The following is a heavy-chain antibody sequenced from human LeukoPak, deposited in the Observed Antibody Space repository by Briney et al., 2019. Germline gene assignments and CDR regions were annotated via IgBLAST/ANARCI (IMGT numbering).Heavy chain of an antibody. CDR1: GGSISSSSYY. J-gene: IGHJ4*02. CDR3: VLAAASFDY. Sequence: SETLSLTCTVSGGSISSSSYYWGWIRQPPGKGLEWIGSLYYSGSTYQNPSLKSRVTISVDTSKNQFSLKLSSVTAADTAVYYCVLAAASFDYWGQGTLVTVSS. CDR2: LYYSGST. V-gene: IGHV4-39*01. D-gene: IGHD6-13*01.